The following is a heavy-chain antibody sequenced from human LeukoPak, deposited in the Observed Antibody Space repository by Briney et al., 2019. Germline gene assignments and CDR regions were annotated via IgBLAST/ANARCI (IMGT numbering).Heavy chain of an antibody. CDR3: ARDKKSGESSEIDY. CDR1: GFTFSNYW. V-gene: IGHV3-74*03. CDR2: INRDGSTT. Sequence: GGSLRLSCAASGFTFSNYWVHWVRQAPGKGLVWVSRINRDGSTTKYADSVKGRFTVSRDNAKNTLNLQMNSLRAEDTAVYYCARDKKSGESSEIDYWGQGTLVTVSS. D-gene: IGHD3-10*01. J-gene: IGHJ4*02.